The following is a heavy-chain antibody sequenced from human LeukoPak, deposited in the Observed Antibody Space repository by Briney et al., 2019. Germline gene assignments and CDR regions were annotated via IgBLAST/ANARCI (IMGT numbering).Heavy chain of an antibody. CDR2: TYYRSKWYN. D-gene: IGHD6-19*01. CDR3: ARGRIAVGTSFDY. Sequence: SQTLPLTCVISGDSVSSNSAAWNWIRQSPSRGLEWLGRTYYRSKWYNGYAVSVQSRITIDPDASKNQFSLQLNSVTPEDTAVYYCARGRIAVGTSFDYWGQGTLVTVSS. V-gene: IGHV6-1*01. CDR1: GDSVSSNSAA. J-gene: IGHJ4*02.